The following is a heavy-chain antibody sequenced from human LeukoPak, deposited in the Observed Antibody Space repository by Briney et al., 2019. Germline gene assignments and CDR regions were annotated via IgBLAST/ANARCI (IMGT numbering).Heavy chain of an antibody. Sequence: GGSLRLSCAASGFTFSAYDMSWARQAPGRGLEWVSAISGSGGSTYYAGSVKGRFTNSRDNSKNMLYLQMNSLRAEDTAVYYCASNGAITMLTWFDPWGQGTLVTVSS. CDR2: ISGSGGST. D-gene: IGHD3-10*02. CDR3: ASNGAITMLTWFDP. CDR1: GFTFSAYD. J-gene: IGHJ5*02. V-gene: IGHV3-23*01.